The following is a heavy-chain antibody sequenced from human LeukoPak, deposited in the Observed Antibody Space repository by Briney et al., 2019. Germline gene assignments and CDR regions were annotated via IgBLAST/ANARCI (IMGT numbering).Heavy chain of an antibody. CDR1: GFPFISYW. V-gene: IGHV3-74*01. CDR3: ASDSPYYGMDV. J-gene: IGHJ6*02. Sequence: GGSLRLSCAASGFPFISYWMHWVRQVPGKRLLWVSRINSDGSATIYADSVRGRFTISRDNAKNTLYLQMSGLRVEDTAVYHCASDSPYYGMDVWGQGTTVTVSS. CDR2: INSDGSAT.